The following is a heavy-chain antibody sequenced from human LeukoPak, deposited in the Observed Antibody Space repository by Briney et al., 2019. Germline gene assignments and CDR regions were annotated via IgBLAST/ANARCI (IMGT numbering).Heavy chain of an antibody. Sequence: SETLSLTCTVSGGSISSYYWSWIRQPTGKGLEWIGRIYTSGSTNYNPSLKSRVTISVDKSKNQFSLKLSSVTAADTAVYYCARDYYGSGSLYYFDYWGQGTLVTVSS. J-gene: IGHJ4*02. V-gene: IGHV4-4*07. CDR1: GGSISSYY. D-gene: IGHD3-10*01. CDR2: IYTSGST. CDR3: ARDYYGSGSLYYFDY.